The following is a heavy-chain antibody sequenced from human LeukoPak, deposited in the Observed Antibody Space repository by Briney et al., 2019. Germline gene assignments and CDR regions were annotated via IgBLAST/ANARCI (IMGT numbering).Heavy chain of an antibody. Sequence: GGSLRLSCAASGLTFSSYAMSWVRQGPGKGLEWVAAVSGSGDNTYYADSVKGRFTISRDNSKNTLYLQMNSQRAEDTAVYYCAKDRDITGTSKLNFDYWGQGTLVTVSS. CDR1: GLTFSSYA. CDR3: AKDRDITGTSKLNFDY. D-gene: IGHD1-20*01. V-gene: IGHV3-23*01. J-gene: IGHJ4*02. CDR2: VSGSGDNT.